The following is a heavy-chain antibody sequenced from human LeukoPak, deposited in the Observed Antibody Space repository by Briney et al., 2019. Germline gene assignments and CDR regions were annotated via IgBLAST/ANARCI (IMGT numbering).Heavy chain of an antibody. CDR1: GFTFSSYS. CDR2: ISSSSTYI. V-gene: IGHV3-21*01. CDR3: ARGGDAYYYYYMDV. J-gene: IGHJ6*03. D-gene: IGHD5-12*01. Sequence: GGSLRLSCAASGFTFSSYSMNWVRQAPGKGLEWVSSISSSSTYIYYADSVKGRFTISRDNAKNSLYLQMNSLRAEDTAVYYCARGGDAYYYYYMDVWGKGTTVTVSS.